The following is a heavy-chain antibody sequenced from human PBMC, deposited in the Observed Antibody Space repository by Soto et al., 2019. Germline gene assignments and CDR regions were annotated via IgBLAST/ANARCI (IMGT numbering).Heavy chain of an antibody. D-gene: IGHD3-3*01. Sequence: GGSLRLACAASGFTFSNAWMSWVRQAPGKGLEWVGRIKSKTDGGTTDYAAPVKGRFTISRDDSKNTLYLQMNSLKTEDTAVYYCSTDQTPRITIFGVVTPPDLFDPWGQGTLVTASP. V-gene: IGHV3-15*01. CDR1: GFTFSNAW. J-gene: IGHJ5*02. CDR2: IKSKTDGGTT. CDR3: STDQTPRITIFGVVTPPDLFDP.